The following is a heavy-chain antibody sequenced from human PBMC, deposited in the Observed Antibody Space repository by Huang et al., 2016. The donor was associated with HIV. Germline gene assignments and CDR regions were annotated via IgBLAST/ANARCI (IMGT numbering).Heavy chain of an antibody. D-gene: IGHD3-22*01. Sequence: QIQLMQSGPELKQPGASVKVSCKASGYTFTSYGITWVRQAPGQGPEWMGWRSASSGDTEYAQKFHGRVTLTTDTSTNIAYMELRSLRSDDTAKYYCARDPKYHRIGYYRQRRGIDIWGQGTMVIVSS. CDR2: RSASSGDT. V-gene: IGHV1-18*01. J-gene: IGHJ3*02. CDR1: GYTFTSYG. CDR3: ARDPKYHRIGYYRQRRGIDI.